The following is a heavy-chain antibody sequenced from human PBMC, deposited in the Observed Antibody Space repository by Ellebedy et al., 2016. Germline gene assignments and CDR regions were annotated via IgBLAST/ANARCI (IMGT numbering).Heavy chain of an antibody. V-gene: IGHV3-43*01. Sequence: GGSLRLSCAASGFTFDDYTMHWVRQAPGKGLEWVSLISWDGGSTYYADSVKGRFTISRDNSKNSLYLQMNSLRTEDTALYYCAKDMRDCSGGSCYPDYWGQGTLVTVSS. J-gene: IGHJ4*02. CDR2: ISWDGGST. CDR1: GFTFDDYT. CDR3: AKDMRDCSGGSCYPDY. D-gene: IGHD2-15*01.